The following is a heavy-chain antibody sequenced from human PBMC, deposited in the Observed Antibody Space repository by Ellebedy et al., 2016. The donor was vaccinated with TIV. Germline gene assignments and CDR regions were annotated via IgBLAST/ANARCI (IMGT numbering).Heavy chain of an antibody. D-gene: IGHD3-9*01. J-gene: IGHJ6*02. CDR1: GFTFSNYA. CDR3: AKLGFDILTGSGGMDV. Sequence: GESLKISCAASGFTFSNYAMSWVRRSPGKGLDWVSLISGSGEYTYYADSVKGRLTISRDNSMDTLYLQMNSLGVGDTAVYYCAKLGFDILTGSGGMDVWGQGTTVTVS. V-gene: IGHV3-23*01. CDR2: ISGSGEYT.